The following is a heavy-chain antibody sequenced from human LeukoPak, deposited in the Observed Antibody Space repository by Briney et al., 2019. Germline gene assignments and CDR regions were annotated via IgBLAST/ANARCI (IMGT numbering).Heavy chain of an antibody. J-gene: IGHJ3*02. Sequence: GGSLRLSCAASGFTVSSNYMSWVRQAPGKGLEWASAIYSGGSTYYADSVKGRFTISRHNSKNTLYLQMNSLRTEDTAIYYCARDVAYCGGDCGAFDIWGQGTMVTVSS. CDR3: ARDVAYCGGDCGAFDI. D-gene: IGHD2-21*02. CDR2: IYSGGST. CDR1: GFTVSSNY. V-gene: IGHV3-53*04.